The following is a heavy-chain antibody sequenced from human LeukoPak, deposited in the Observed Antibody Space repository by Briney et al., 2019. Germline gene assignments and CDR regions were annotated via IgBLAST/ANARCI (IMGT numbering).Heavy chain of an antibody. CDR1: GGSISSYY. D-gene: IGHD5-18*01. J-gene: IGHJ4*02. Sequence: SETLSLTCTVSGGSISSYYWSWIRQPPGKGLEWIGYIYYSGSTNYNPSLKSRVTISVDTSKNQFSLKLRSVTAADTAVYYCARVDTAMFDYWGQGTLVTVSS. V-gene: IGHV4-59*01. CDR2: IYYSGST. CDR3: ARVDTAMFDY.